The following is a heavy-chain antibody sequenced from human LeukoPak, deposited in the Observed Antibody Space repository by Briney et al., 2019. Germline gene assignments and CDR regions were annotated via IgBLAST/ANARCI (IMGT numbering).Heavy chain of an antibody. D-gene: IGHD5-24*01. Sequence: SGPTLVNPTQTLTLTCTFSGFSLSTSGMCVSWIRQPPGKALEWLARIDWDDDKYYSTSLKTRLTISKDTSKNQVVLTMTNMDPVDTATYYRARIQGRDGYNYYFDYWGQGTLVTVSS. CDR3: ARIQGRDGYNYYFDY. J-gene: IGHJ4*02. CDR2: IDWDDDK. CDR1: GFSLSTSGMC. V-gene: IGHV2-70*11.